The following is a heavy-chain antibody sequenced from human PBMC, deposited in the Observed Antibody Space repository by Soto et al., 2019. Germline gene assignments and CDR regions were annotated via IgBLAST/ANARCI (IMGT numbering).Heavy chain of an antibody. CDR2: IYYSGST. Sequence: SETLSLTCTVSGGSNGSGDYYCSWIRQLPGKGLEWIGYIYYSGSTYYRPPLRSRVTISVDTSKNKFSLKLSSVTAADPAVYYCARADSSDADHFLDYWRQGTLVTVSS. V-gene: IGHV4-30-4*01. J-gene: IGHJ4*02. D-gene: IGHD2-15*01. CDR1: GGSNGSGDYY. CDR3: ARADSSDADHFLDY.